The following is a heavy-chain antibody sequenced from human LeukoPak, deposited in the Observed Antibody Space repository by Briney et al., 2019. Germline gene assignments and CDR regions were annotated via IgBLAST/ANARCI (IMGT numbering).Heavy chain of an antibody. Sequence: HGESLQISCKASGSTFTDHWIGWGRPLPGKGLEWMGIIYPGDSDTRYSPSFQGQVTISADKSISTAYLQWRNLQAPDTAMYYCARGDNSGWYFFDYWGQGTLVTVSS. CDR2: IYPGDSDT. V-gene: IGHV5-51*01. J-gene: IGHJ4*02. CDR3: ARGDNSGWYFFDY. CDR1: GSTFTDHW. D-gene: IGHD6-19*01.